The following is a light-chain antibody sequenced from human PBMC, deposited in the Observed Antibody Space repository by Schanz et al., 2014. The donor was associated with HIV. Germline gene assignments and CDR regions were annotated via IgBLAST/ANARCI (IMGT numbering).Light chain of an antibody. CDR2: GNN. Sequence: QSVLTQPPSVSGAPGQRVTISCTGSSSNIGAGYDVHWYKQLPETAPKLLMFGNNNRPSGVPDRYSGSKSGTSASLAITGLQAEDEADYYCQSYDSSLSGSVFGGGTKLTVL. CDR1: SSNIGAGYD. V-gene: IGLV1-40*01. CDR3: QSYDSSLSGSV. J-gene: IGLJ2*01.